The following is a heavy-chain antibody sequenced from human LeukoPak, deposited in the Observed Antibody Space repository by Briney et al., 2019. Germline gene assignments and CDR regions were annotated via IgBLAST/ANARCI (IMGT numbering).Heavy chain of an antibody. J-gene: IGHJ5*02. CDR3: ARVSSGWYENWFDP. CDR2: IYTSGST. V-gene: IGHV4-4*07. Sequence: SETLSLTRTVSGGSISSYYWSWIRQPAGKGLEWIGRIYTSGSTNYNPSLKSRVTMSVDTSKNQFSLKLSSVTAADTAVYYCARVSSGWYENWFDPWGQGTLVTVSS. CDR1: GGSISSYY. D-gene: IGHD6-19*01.